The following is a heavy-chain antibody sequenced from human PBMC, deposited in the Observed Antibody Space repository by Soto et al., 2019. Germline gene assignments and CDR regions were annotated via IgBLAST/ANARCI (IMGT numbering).Heavy chain of an antibody. CDR3: ARGTSTVMNAFDI. V-gene: IGHV1-46*01. Sequence: GASVKVSCKASGYTFTSYYMHWVRQAPGQGLEWMGIINPSGGGTSYAQKFQGRVTMTRDTSTSTVYMDLSSLSSEDTAVYYCARGTSTVMNAFDIWGQGTMVTVSS. CDR2: INPSGGGT. J-gene: IGHJ3*02. CDR1: GYTFTSYY. D-gene: IGHD4-17*01.